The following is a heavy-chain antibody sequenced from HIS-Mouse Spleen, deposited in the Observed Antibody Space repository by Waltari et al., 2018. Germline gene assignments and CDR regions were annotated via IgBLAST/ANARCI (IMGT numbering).Heavy chain of an antibody. V-gene: IGHV3-23*01. CDR3: AKDRSYNIAARPAAEYFQH. J-gene: IGHJ1*01. D-gene: IGHD6-6*01. CDR2: ISGSGGST. Sequence: GLEWVSAISGSGGSTYYADSVKGRFTISRDNSKNTLYLQMNSLRAEDTAVYYCAKDRSYNIAARPAAEYFQHWGQGTLVTVSS.